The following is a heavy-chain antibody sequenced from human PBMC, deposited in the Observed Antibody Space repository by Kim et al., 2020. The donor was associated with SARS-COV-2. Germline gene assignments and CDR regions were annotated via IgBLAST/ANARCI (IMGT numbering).Heavy chain of an antibody. D-gene: IGHD6-13*01. CDR3: ATLAAAGTSVDY. V-gene: IGHV5-10-1*01. J-gene: IGHJ4*02. Sequence: DTPSFQGHVTISADKSISTAYLQWSSLKASDTAMYYCATLAAAGTSVDYWGQGTLVTVSS.